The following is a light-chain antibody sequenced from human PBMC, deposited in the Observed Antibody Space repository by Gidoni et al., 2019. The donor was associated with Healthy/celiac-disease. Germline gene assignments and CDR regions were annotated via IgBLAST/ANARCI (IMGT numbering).Light chain of an antibody. J-gene: IGKJ2*03. Sequence: DIQLTQPPSTLSASVGDRVTITCRASQSISSWLAWYQQKPGKAPKLLIYKASSLESGVPSRFSGSGSGTEFTLTISSLQPDDFATYYCQQYNSYSHYSFXQXTKLEIK. CDR1: QSISSW. CDR3: QQYNSYSHYS. V-gene: IGKV1-5*03. CDR2: KAS.